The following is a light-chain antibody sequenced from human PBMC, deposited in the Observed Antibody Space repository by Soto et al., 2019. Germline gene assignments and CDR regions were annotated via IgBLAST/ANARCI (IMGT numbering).Light chain of an antibody. CDR2: DAS. CDR1: RSVSNN. J-gene: IGKJ5*01. CDR3: QYGGT. Sequence: EIVLTQSPATLSLSPGERATVSCRASRSVSNNLGWYQQKPGQAPRLLIYDASNRATGIPARFSGSGSGTDFTLTISSLAPEDFAVYYCQYGGTFGQGTRLEIK. V-gene: IGKV3-11*01.